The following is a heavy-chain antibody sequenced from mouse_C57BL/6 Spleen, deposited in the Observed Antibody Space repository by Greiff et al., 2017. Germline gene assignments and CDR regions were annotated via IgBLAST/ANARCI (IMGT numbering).Heavy chain of an antibody. V-gene: IGHV1-47*01. CDR1: GYTFTTYP. CDR2: FHPYNDDT. Sequence: QVQLQQSGAELVKPGASVKMSCKASGYTFTTYPIEWMKQNHGKSLEWIGNFHPYNDDTKYNEKFKGKATLTVEQSSSTVYLELSRLTSDDSAVYYCARAGGYYDYDPYYFDYWGQGTTLTVSS. D-gene: IGHD2-4*01. J-gene: IGHJ2*01. CDR3: ARAGGYYDYDPYYFDY.